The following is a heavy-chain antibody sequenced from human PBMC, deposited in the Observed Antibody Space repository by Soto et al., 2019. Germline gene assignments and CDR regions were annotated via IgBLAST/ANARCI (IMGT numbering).Heavy chain of an antibody. J-gene: IGHJ5*02. Sequence: SETLSLTCTVSGGSISSYYWSWIRQPPGKGLEWIGYIYYSGSTNYNPSLKSRVTISVDTSKNQFSLKLSSVTAADTAVYYCARGWSGYQNWFDPWGQGTLVTVSS. CDR2: IYYSGST. V-gene: IGHV4-59*01. CDR1: GGSISSYY. D-gene: IGHD3-3*01. CDR3: ARGWSGYQNWFDP.